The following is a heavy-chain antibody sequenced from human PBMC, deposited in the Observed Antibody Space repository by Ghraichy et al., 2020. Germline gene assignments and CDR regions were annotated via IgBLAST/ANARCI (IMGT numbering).Heavy chain of an antibody. CDR3: ASGSKLEYYFDY. J-gene: IGHJ4*02. CDR2: INHSGST. V-gene: IGHV4-34*01. Sequence: SETLSLTCAVYGGSFSGYYWSWIRQPPGKGLEWIGEINHSGSTNYNPSLKSRVTISVDTSKNQFSLKLSSVTAADTAVYYCASGSKLEYYFDYWGQGTLVTVSS. CDR1: GGSFSGYY. D-gene: IGHD1-1*01.